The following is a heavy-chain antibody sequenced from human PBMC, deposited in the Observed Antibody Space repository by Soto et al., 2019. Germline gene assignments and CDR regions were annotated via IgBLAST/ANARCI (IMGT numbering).Heavy chain of an antibody. CDR2: IWFDGSNK. D-gene: IGHD1-20*01. Sequence: QVQLVESGGGVVQPGRSLRLSCAASGFTFSSYGMHWVRQAPGTGLEWVVLIWFDGSNKYYADSVKGRFTISRDNSRNTLYLHMNSLSAEDTAIYYCARVGITGPTFRGFDYWGQGTLVTVSS. CDR3: ARVGITGPTFRGFDY. V-gene: IGHV3-33*01. CDR1: GFTFSSYG. J-gene: IGHJ4*02.